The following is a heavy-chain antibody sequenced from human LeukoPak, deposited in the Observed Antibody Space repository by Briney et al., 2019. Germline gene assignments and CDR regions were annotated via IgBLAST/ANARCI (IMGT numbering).Heavy chain of an antibody. Sequence: SETLSLTCTVSGGSISSYYWSWIRQPPGKGLEWIGYIYYRGSTNYNPSLKSRVTISVDTSKNQFSLKLSSVTAADTAVYYCARGPSSDFWSGYYTTTLYYFDYWGQGTLVTVSS. D-gene: IGHD3-3*01. V-gene: IGHV4-59*01. CDR1: GGSISSYY. CDR2: IYYRGST. CDR3: ARGPSSDFWSGYYTTTLYYFDY. J-gene: IGHJ4*02.